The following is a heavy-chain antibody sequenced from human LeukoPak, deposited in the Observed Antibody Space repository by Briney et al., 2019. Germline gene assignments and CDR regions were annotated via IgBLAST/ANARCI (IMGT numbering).Heavy chain of an antibody. CDR2: ISSDSDYI. D-gene: IGHD3/OR15-3a*01. V-gene: IGHV3-21*01. CDR1: GFTFSSYA. Sequence: GGSLRLSCAASGFTFSSYAMNWVRQAPGKGLEWVSSISSDSDYIYYADSLKGRFTISRDNAKNSLYLQMISLRAEDTAVYYCARVAFGLYVMDVWGQGTTVTVSS. J-gene: IGHJ6*02. CDR3: ARVAFGLYVMDV.